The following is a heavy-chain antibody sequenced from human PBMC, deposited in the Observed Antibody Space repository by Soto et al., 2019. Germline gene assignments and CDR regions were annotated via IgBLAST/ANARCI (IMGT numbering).Heavy chain of an antibody. CDR1: GLTFSTYA. CDR3: EKRTTSSGGPTAADY. Sequence: PGGSLRLSCAASGLTFSTYAMSWVRQAPGKGLEWVSGITGSGGSTYYADSVKGRFTISRENSKNTLYLQMSSLRAEDTAIYYCEKRTTSSGGPTAADYWGQATLVTVYS. V-gene: IGHV3-23*01. D-gene: IGHD2-15*01. J-gene: IGHJ4*02. CDR2: ITGSGGST.